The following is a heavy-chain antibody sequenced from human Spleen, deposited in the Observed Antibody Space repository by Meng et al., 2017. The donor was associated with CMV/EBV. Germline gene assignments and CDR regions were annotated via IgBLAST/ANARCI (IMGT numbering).Heavy chain of an antibody. CDR2: IYYSGST. Sequence: SETLSLTCTVSGGSISSYYWSWIRQPPGKGLEWIGYIYYSGSTNYNPSLKSRVTISVDTSKNQFSLKLSSVTAADTAVYYCARVYCGGDCLYYYYYGMDVWGQGTTVTVSS. CDR1: GGSISSYY. J-gene: IGHJ6*02. D-gene: IGHD2-21*01. CDR3: ARVYCGGDCLYYYYYGMDV. V-gene: IGHV4-59*01.